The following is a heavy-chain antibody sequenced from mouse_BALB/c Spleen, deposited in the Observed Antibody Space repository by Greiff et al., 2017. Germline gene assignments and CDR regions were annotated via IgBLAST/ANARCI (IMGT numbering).Heavy chain of an antibody. V-gene: IGHV6-6*02. D-gene: IGHD1-1*01. J-gene: IGHJ4*01. CDR1: GFTFSNYW. CDR2: IRLKSNNYAT. CDR3: TREVVAKGYAMDY. Sequence: EVHLVESGGGLVQPGGSMKLSCVASGFTFSNYWMNWVRQSPEKGLEWVAEIRLKSNNYATHYAESVKGRFTISRDDSKSSVYLQMNNLRAEDTGIYYCTREVVAKGYAMDYWGQGTSVTVSS.